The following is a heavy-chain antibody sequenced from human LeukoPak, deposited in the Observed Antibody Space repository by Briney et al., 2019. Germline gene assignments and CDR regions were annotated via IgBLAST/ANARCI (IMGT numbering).Heavy chain of an antibody. J-gene: IGHJ4*02. V-gene: IGHV4-39*07. Sequence: PSETLSLTCTVSGGSISSSSYYWGWIRQPPGKGLEWIGSIYYSGSPYYNPSLKSRVTISVDTSKNQFSLKLSSVTAADTAVYYCARNGAQYSSSWYSALFFDYWGQGTLVTVSS. CDR3: ARNGAQYSSSWYSALFFDY. CDR1: GGSISSSSYY. D-gene: IGHD6-13*01. CDR2: IYYSGSP.